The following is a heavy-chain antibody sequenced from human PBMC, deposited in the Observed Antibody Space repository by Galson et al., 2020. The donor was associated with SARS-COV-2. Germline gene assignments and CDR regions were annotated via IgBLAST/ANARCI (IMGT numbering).Heavy chain of an antibody. CDR3: ATGHATMTHYYGMDV. CDR1: GYTLTELS. V-gene: IGHV1-24*01. Sequence: ASVNVPCKVSGYTLTELSMHLVRQAPGKGLEWMGGFDPEDGETIYAQKFQGRVTMTEDTSTDTAYMELSSLSSEDTAVYYCATGHATMTHYYGMDVWGQGTTVTVSS. D-gene: IGHD5-12*01. J-gene: IGHJ6*02. CDR2: FDPEDGET.